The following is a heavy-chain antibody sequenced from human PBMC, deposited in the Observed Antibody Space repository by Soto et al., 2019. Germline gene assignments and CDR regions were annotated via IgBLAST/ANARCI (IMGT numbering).Heavy chain of an antibody. CDR3: AKDTVGGDAFDI. J-gene: IGHJ3*02. Sequence: QVQLVESGGGVVQPGRSLRLSCAASGFTFSSYGMHWVRQAPGKGLEWVAVISYDGSNKYYADSVKGRFTISRDNSKNTLYLQMNSLRAEDTAVYYCAKDTVGGDAFDIWGQGTMVTVSS. CDR1: GFTFSSYG. D-gene: IGHD4-17*01. CDR2: ISYDGSNK. V-gene: IGHV3-30*18.